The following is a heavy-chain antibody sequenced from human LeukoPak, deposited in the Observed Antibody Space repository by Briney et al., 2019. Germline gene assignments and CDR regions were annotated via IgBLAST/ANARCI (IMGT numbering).Heavy chain of an antibody. D-gene: IGHD1-7*01. J-gene: IGHJ5*02. CDR1: GYTFTGYY. CDR2: INPNSGGT. V-gene: IGHV1-2*02. Sequence: ASVKVSCKASGYTFTGYYMHWVRQAPGQGLEWMGWINPNSGGTNYAQKFQGRVTMTRDTSISTAYMELSRLRSDDTAVYCCARDHDWNYFWFDPWGQGTLVTVSS. CDR3: ARDHDWNYFWFDP.